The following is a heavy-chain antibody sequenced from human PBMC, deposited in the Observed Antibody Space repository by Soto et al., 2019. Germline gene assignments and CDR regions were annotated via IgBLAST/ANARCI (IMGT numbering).Heavy chain of an antibody. D-gene: IGHD6-6*01. J-gene: IGHJ4*02. CDR1: GFTFSSYA. V-gene: IGHV3-23*01. Sequence: GGSLRLSCAASGFTFSSYAMSWVRQAPGKGLEWVSAISGSGGSTYYADSVKGRFTISRDNSKNTLYLQMNSLRAEDTAVYYCAQSPTLTFKYSSSSGLVFDYWGQGTLVTVSS. CDR3: AQSPTLTFKYSSSSGLVFDY. CDR2: ISGSGGST.